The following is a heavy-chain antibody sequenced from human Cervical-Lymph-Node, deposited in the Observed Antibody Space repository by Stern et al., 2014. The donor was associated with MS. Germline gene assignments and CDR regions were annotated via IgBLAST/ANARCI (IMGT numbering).Heavy chain of an antibody. D-gene: IGHD6-19*01. CDR3: ARGRSGWVFDY. V-gene: IGHV3-13*01. CDR2: IGTAGDT. Sequence: VQLVQSGGGLVQPGGSLRLSCAASGFTFSSYDMHWVRHATGKGLEWVSAIGTAGDTYYPGSVKGRFTISRENAKNSLYLQMNSLRAGDTAVYYCARGRSGWVFDYWGQGTLVTVSS. CDR1: GFTFSSYD. J-gene: IGHJ4*02.